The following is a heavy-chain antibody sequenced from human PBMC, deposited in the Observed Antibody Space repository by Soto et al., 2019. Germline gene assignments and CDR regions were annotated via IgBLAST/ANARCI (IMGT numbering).Heavy chain of an antibody. J-gene: IGHJ4*02. V-gene: IGHV1-3*01. Sequence: AAVPVPYKSSGYPFPSAHINLGRQAPGQRLEWMGWINAGNGNTKYSQKFQGRVTFTRDTSANTAYMELSSLISEDTAVYYCARPKDYDDCLDLWGQGTLVTVS. CDR2: INAGNGNT. D-gene: IGHD3-22*01. CDR1: GYPFPSAH. CDR3: ARPKDYDDCLDL.